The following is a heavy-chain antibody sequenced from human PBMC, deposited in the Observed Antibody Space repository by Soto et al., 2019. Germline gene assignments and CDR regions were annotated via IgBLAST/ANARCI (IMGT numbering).Heavy chain of an antibody. CDR1: GYTFTSYG. CDR2: ISAYNGNT. D-gene: IGHD1-26*01. Sequence: ASVKVSCKASGYTFTSYGISWVRQAPGQGLEWMGWISAYNGNTNYAQKLQGRVTMTTDTSTSTAYMELRSLRSDDTAVYYCARDVVGATGSYYYYYGMDVWGQGTTVTVSS. V-gene: IGHV1-18*01. J-gene: IGHJ6*02. CDR3: ARDVVGATGSYYYYYGMDV.